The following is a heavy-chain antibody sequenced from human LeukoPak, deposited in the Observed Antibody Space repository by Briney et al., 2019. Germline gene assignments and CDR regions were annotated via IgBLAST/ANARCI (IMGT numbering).Heavy chain of an antibody. Sequence: GGSLRLSCAASGFTFSSYGMHWVRQAPGKGLEWVAVISYDGSNKYYADSVKGRFTISRDNSKNTLYLQMNSLRAEDTAVYCCARERGYSYGVFDYWGQGTLVTVSS. D-gene: IGHD5-18*01. CDR2: ISYDGSNK. CDR3: ARERGYSYGVFDY. CDR1: GFTFSSYG. V-gene: IGHV3-30*03. J-gene: IGHJ4*02.